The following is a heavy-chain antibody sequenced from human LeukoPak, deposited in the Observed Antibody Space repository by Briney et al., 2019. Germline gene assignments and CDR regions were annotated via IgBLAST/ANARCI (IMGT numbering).Heavy chain of an antibody. D-gene: IGHD3-22*01. Sequence: PGGSLRLSCAASGFTFSSYSMNWVRQAPGKGLEWVSSISSSSSYIYYADSVKGRFTISRDNAKNSLYLQMYSLRAEDTAVYYCASGFPHRDYYDSSGYYLFDYWGQGTLVTVSS. J-gene: IGHJ4*02. CDR1: GFTFSSYS. CDR2: ISSSSSYI. V-gene: IGHV3-21*01. CDR3: ASGFPHRDYYDSSGYYLFDY.